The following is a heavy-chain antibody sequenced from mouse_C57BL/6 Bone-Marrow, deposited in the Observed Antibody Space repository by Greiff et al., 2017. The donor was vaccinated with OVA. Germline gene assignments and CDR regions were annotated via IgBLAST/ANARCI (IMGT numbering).Heavy chain of an antibody. J-gene: IGHJ1*03. CDR3: GRGCTTGVATRYVDV. D-gene: IGHD1-1*01. Sequence: VKLQQPGAELVMPGASVKLSCKASGYTFTSYWMHWVKQRPGQGLEWIGEIDPSDSYTTYNQKFTGKSTLTVDNSSRTAYMQLRSLTSDDSSVYYCGRGCTTGVATRYVDVEGTGTTVTVSA. V-gene: IGHV1-69*01. CDR1: GYTFTSYW. CDR2: IDPSDSYT.